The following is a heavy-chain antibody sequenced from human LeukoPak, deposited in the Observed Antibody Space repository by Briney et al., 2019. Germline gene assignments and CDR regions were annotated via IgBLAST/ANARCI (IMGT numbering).Heavy chain of an antibody. Sequence: SVKVSCKASGGTFSDYAINWVRQAPGQGLEWMGGIIPIFGTANYAQKFQGRVTITADKSTSTVYMELNSLKSEDTAVYYCARGWDYDSGGRPTAYVYWGQGTLVTVSS. CDR1: GGTFSDYA. D-gene: IGHD3-22*01. CDR3: ARGWDYDSGGRPTAYVY. J-gene: IGHJ4*02. V-gene: IGHV1-69*06. CDR2: IIPIFGTA.